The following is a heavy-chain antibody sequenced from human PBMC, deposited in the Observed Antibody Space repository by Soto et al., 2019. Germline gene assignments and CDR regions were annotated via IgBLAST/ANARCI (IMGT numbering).Heavy chain of an antibody. CDR1: GDSVSSNSAA. D-gene: IGHD6-13*01. Sequence: SQTLSLTCAISGDSVSSNSAAWNWIRQSTSRVHDRLGRTYYRSKWYNEYVVSEKSRVTVNPDTSKCQFSLQLNSVTLEDTAVYYCARARRTYSSSWYDYWCPGALVTVSS. J-gene: IGHJ4*02. CDR3: ARARRTYSSSWYDY. V-gene: IGHV6-1*01. CDR2: TYYRSKWYN.